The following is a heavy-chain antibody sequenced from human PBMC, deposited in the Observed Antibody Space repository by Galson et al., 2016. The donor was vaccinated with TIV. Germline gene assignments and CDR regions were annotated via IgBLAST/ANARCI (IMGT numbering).Heavy chain of an antibody. CDR1: GFTFSSYW. V-gene: IGHV3-74*01. CDR3: VRGGEVVGRASQMND. D-gene: IGHD2-15*01. J-gene: IGHJ4*01. Sequence: SLRLSCAASGFTFSSYWIHWVRQSPGKGLVWVSRINDGGDSTSYGDSVKGRFTISRDNAKNTLYLQLNSLRAEDTAVYHCVRGGEVVGRASQMNDWGQGALVTVSS. CDR2: INDGGDST.